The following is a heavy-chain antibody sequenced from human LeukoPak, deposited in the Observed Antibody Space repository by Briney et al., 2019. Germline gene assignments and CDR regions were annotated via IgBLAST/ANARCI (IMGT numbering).Heavy chain of an antibody. Sequence: PGGSLRLSCAGSGLAVSSYPMSWVRQAPGKGLEWVSSISGGGANTYYADSVKGRFTIFRDNRRNTLYLQMNSLRAEDTAVYSCARDHSGTQDYWGQGTLVTVSS. D-gene: IGHD1-1*01. V-gene: IGHV3-23*01. CDR3: ARDHSGTQDY. CDR2: ISGGGANT. CDR1: GLAVSSYP. J-gene: IGHJ4*02.